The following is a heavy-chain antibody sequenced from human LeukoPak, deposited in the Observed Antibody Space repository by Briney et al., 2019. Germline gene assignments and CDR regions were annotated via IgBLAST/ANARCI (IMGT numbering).Heavy chain of an antibody. V-gene: IGHV3-7*03. J-gene: IGHJ4*02. D-gene: IGHD3-3*01. CDR3: ARDQYDTWSRRGNFDS. CDR1: GFTFGKYW. CDR2: IKLDGSET. Sequence: GGSLRLSCVASGFTFGKYWMSWVRQAPGKGLEWVANIKLDGSETNYVDSVKGRFTISRDNTKNSLYLQMNSLRAEDTAVFYCARDQYDTWSRRGNFDSWGQGTLVIVSS.